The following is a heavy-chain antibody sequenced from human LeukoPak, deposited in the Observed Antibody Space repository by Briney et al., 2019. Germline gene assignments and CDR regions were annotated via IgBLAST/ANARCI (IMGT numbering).Heavy chain of an antibody. CDR3: AREYYDILTGYPNWFDP. V-gene: IGHV1-69*06. CDR1: GYTFTGYY. D-gene: IGHD3-9*01. Sequence: GASVKVSCKASGYTFTGYYMHWVRQAPGQGLEWMGGIIPIFGTANYAQKFQGRVTITADKSTSTAYMELSSLRSEDTAVYYCAREYYDILTGYPNWFDPWGQGTLVTVSS. J-gene: IGHJ5*02. CDR2: IIPIFGTA.